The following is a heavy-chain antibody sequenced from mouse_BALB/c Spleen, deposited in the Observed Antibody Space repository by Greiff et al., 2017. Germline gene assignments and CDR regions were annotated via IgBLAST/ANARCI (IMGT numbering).Heavy chain of an antibody. D-gene: IGHD1-2*01. CDR2: ISDGGSYT. J-gene: IGHJ4*01. V-gene: IGHV5-4*02. CDR1: GFTFSDYY. Sequence: EVQLQESGGGLVKPGGSLKLSCAASGFTFSDYYMYWVRQTPEKRLEWVATISDGGSYTYYPDSVKGRFTISRDNAKNNLYLQMSSLKSEDTAMYYCARDGTTAFYAMDYWGQGTSVTVSS. CDR3: ARDGTTAFYAMDY.